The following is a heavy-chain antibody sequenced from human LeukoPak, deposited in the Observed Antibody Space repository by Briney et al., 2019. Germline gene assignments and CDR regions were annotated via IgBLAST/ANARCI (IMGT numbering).Heavy chain of an antibody. J-gene: IGHJ4*02. CDR3: ARDRDSSGWHVADY. CDR1: GYTFRSYD. D-gene: IGHD6-19*01. Sequence: ASVKVSCKASGYTFRSYDITWVRQAPGQGLEWMGWISPNNGNTNYAQKSQGRVTMTTDTPTSTAYMEMRSLRSDDTAVYYCARDRDSSGWHVADYWGQGTLVTVSS. CDR2: ISPNNGNT. V-gene: IGHV1-18*01.